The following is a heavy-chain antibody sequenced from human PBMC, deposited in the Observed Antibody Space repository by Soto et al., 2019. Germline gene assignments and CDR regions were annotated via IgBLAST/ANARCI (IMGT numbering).Heavy chain of an antibody. V-gene: IGHV1-18*01. CDR1: GYSFTTYG. D-gene: IGHD2-15*01. Sequence: ASVKVSCKASGYSFTTYGISWVRQAPGQGLEWMGWISTYNGNTHYAQNLQGTVTMTTDTSTSTAYMELRSLTSDDTAVYYCARAAPRYCSGGSCYSGRDYWGQGTLVTVSS. CDR2: ISTYNGNT. J-gene: IGHJ4*02. CDR3: ARAAPRYCSGGSCYSGRDY.